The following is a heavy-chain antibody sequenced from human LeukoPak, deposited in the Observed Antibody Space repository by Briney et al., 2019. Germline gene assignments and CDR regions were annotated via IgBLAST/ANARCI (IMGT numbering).Heavy chain of an antibody. J-gene: IGHJ4*01. CDR2: ISSSGSTI. D-gene: IGHD2-15*01. CDR3: ARDLSLYCSGGSCYSLNY. CDR1: GFTFSSYS. Sequence: GGSLRLSCTASGFTFSSYSMNWVRQAPGKGLEWVSYISSSGSTIYYADSVKGRFTISRDNAKNSLYLQMNSLRAEDTAVYYCARDLSLYCSGGSCYSLNYWGXXTLVTVSS. V-gene: IGHV3-48*04.